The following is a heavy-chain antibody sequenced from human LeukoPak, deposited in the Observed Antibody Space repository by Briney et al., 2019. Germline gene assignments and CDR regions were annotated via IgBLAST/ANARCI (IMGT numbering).Heavy chain of an antibody. CDR1: GYTFTSYG. J-gene: IGHJ3*02. D-gene: IGHD3-22*01. V-gene: IGHV1-18*01. CDR2: ISGYNGNT. Sequence: ASVKVSCKPSGYTFTSYGISWVRQAPGQGLEWMGWISGYNGNTKYAQKLQGRVTMTTDTSTSTAYMELRSLRSDDTAVYYCAGDSLQIYYDSSGYHLDAFDNWGQGTMVTVSS. CDR3: AGDSLQIYYDSSGYHLDAFDN.